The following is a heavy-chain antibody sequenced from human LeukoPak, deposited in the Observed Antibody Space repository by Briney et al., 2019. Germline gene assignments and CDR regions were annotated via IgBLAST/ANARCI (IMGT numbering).Heavy chain of an antibody. CDR1: GYTFTSHT. CDR3: ARDHGPQAAGMPDY. Sequence: GASVKVSCKASGYTFTSHTMNWVRQAPGQGLEWMGWISAYNGNTNYAQKLQGRVTMTTDTSTSTAYMELRSLRSDDTAVYYCARDHGPQAAGMPDYWGQGTLVTVSS. V-gene: IGHV1-18*01. J-gene: IGHJ4*02. D-gene: IGHD6-13*01. CDR2: ISAYNGNT.